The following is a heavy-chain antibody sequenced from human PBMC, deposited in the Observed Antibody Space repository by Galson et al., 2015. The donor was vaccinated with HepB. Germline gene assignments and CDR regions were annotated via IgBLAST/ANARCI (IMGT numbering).Heavy chain of an antibody. J-gene: IGHJ2*01. Sequence: SLRLSCAASGFFFTNYAFHWVRQAPGKGLEWVAGISPDGNEKNHASSVKGRVTVSRDNSRNTLYLQMSSLRVEDTAVYYCARSGAYGDYAGGYFDLWGRGTLVTVSS. D-gene: IGHD4-17*01. CDR2: ISPDGNEK. V-gene: IGHV3-30*04. CDR1: GFFFTNYA. CDR3: ARSGAYGDYAGGYFDL.